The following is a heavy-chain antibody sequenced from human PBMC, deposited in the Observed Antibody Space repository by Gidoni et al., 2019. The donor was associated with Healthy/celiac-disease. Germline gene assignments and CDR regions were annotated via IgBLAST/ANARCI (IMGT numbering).Heavy chain of an antibody. CDR1: GGTFSSYA. V-gene: IGHV1-69*06. D-gene: IGHD6-19*01. J-gene: IGHJ6*03. CDR3: ARDLGGGWYRDYYYYMDV. CDR2: IIPIFGTA. Sequence: QVQLVQSGAEVKKPGSSVKVSCKASGGTFSSYAISWVRQAPGQGLEWMGGIIPIFGTANYAQKFQGRVTITADKSTSTAYMELSSLRSEDTAVYYCARDLGGGWYRDYYYYMDVWGKGTTVTVSS.